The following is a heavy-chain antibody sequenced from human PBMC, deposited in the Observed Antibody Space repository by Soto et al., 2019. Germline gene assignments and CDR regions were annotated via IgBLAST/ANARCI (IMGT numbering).Heavy chain of an antibody. Sequence: SETLSLTCTVSGGSISSGDYYWSWFRQPPGKGLEWIGYIYYSGSTYYNPSLKSRVTISVDTSKNQFSLKLSSVTAADTAVYYCARVVPAAPGVDYWGQGTLVTVSS. V-gene: IGHV4-30-4*01. CDR2: IYYSGST. CDR3: ARVVPAAPGVDY. J-gene: IGHJ4*02. CDR1: GGSISSGDYY. D-gene: IGHD2-2*01.